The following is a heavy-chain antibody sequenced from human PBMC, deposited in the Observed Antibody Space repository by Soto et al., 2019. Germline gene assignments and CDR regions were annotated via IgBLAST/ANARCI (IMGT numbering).Heavy chain of an antibody. J-gene: IGHJ4*02. CDR1: GFTFSSYG. Sequence: QVLLVESGGGVVQPGRSLRLSCAASGFTFSSYGMHWVRQAPGKGLEWVAVIWYDESNKYYADSVKGRFTISRDNSKTTLYLQMNSLRVEDTAVYYCARGQFDDSSGGFDYWGQGTLVTVSS. V-gene: IGHV3-33*01. D-gene: IGHD3-22*01. CDR2: IWYDESNK. CDR3: ARGQFDDSSGGFDY.